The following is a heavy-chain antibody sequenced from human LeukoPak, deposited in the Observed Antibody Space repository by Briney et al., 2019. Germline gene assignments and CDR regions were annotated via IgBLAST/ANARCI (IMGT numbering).Heavy chain of an antibody. CDR2: IKQDGGEK. CDR3: ARDHLREGATGASEI. CDR1: RFPFSNYW. J-gene: IGHJ3*02. V-gene: IGHV3-7*05. Sequence: GGSLTLFCAPSRFPFSNYWMRWVRQAPGKGREWVANIKQDGGEKNSVDSVTGRLTISTDSAKKSLYLQMNSRRVEDTAVYYCARDHLREGATGASEIWGQGTWSPSLQ. D-gene: IGHD1-26*01.